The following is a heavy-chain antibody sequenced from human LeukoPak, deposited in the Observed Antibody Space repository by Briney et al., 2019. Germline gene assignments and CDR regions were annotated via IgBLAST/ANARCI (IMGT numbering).Heavy chain of an antibody. CDR2: IYPRDGST. V-gene: IGHV1-46*01. CDR3: ARGGLGRYRY. Sequence: ASVKVSCKASGYTFTSNYIHWVRQAPGQGLEWMGMIYPRDGSTSYAQKFQGRVTVTRDTSTSTVHMELSGLRSEDTAVYYCARGGLGRYRYWGQGTLVTVSS. J-gene: IGHJ4*02. CDR1: GYTFTSNY. D-gene: IGHD1-1*01.